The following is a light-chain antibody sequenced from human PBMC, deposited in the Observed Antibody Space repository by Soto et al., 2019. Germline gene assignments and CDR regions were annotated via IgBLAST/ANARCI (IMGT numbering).Light chain of an antibody. Sequence: EIQMTQSPSSLSASIWDRITITCRASQNILTFLKWYQQRSGKEPKLLVVAASSLETGVPSRLSGSGSATEFSLTITSLHPEDVATYYCKQSYRXPATCGQGTKVXI. CDR3: KQSYRXPAT. CDR2: AAS. V-gene: IGKV1-39*01. CDR1: QNILTF. J-gene: IGKJ3*01.